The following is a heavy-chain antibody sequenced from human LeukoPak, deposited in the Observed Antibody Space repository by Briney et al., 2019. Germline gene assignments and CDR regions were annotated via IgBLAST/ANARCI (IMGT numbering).Heavy chain of an antibody. CDR2: IYYSGST. CDR1: GGSFSGYY. V-gene: IGHV4-59*08. D-gene: IGHD2-2*01. J-gene: IGHJ5*02. Sequence: SETLSLTCAVYGGSFSGYYWSWLRQPPGKGLEWLGYIYYSGSTNYNPSLKSRVTISVDTSKNQFSLKLSSVTAADTAVYYCARQRCSSTSCYGPIWFDPWGQGTLVTVSS. CDR3: ARQRCSSTSCYGPIWFDP.